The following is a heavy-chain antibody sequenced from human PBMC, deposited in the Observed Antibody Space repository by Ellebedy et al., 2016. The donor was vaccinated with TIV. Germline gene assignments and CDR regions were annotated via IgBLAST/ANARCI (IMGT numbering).Heavy chain of an antibody. CDR2: ISSNAVGT. Sequence: PGGSLRLSCAASGFTFSNYAKHWVRQAPGKGLEYVSAISSNAVGTFYASSMKGRCTISRDNSKNTLYLQLGSLRTEDMAVYYCARRGYCSGGTCYSGGDAFDVWGQGTMVTVSS. CDR1: GFTFSNYA. V-gene: IGHV3-64*01. CDR3: ARRGYCSGGTCYSGGDAFDV. J-gene: IGHJ3*01. D-gene: IGHD2-15*01.